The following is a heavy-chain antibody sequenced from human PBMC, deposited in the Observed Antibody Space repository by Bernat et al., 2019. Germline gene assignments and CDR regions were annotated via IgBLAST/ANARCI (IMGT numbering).Heavy chain of an antibody. Sequence: QVQLVESGGGVVQPGRSLRLSCAASGFTFSSYAMHWVRQAPGKGLEWVAVISYDGSNKYYADSVKGRFTISRDNSKNTLYLQMNSLRAEDTAVYYCARGPLLRLGVLSLSYWGQGTLVTVSS. V-gene: IGHV3-30-3*01. CDR2: ISYDGSNK. D-gene: IGHD3-16*02. J-gene: IGHJ4*02. CDR1: GFTFSSYA. CDR3: ARGPLLRLGVLSLSY.